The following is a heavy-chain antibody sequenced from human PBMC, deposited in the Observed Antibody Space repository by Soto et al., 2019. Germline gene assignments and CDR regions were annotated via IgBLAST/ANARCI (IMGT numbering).Heavy chain of an antibody. CDR3: ARGRASGSYYLLDY. J-gene: IGHJ4*02. CDR1: GDTFTTYD. CDR2: INPDSGNI. V-gene: IGHV1-8*01. Sequence: ASVKVSCKASGDTFTTYDINWVRQATGHGLEWMGWINPDSGNIGYAQRFQGRVTMTRDTAIRTAYMEVSSLRPDDTAVYYCARGRASGSYYLLDYWGQGTLVTVSS. D-gene: IGHD3-10*01.